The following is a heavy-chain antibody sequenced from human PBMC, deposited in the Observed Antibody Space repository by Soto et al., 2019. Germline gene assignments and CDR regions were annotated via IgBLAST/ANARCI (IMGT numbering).Heavy chain of an antibody. CDR3: AREIRRGWLQSHMPFDY. J-gene: IGHJ4*02. D-gene: IGHD5-12*01. Sequence: GGSLRLSCAASGFTFSSYSMNWVRQAPGKGLEWVLSISSSSSYIYYSDSVKGRFTISRDNAKNSLYLQMNSLRAEDTAVYYCAREIRRGWLQSHMPFDYWGQGTLVTVSS. CDR2: ISSSSSYI. CDR1: GFTFSSYS. V-gene: IGHV3-21*01.